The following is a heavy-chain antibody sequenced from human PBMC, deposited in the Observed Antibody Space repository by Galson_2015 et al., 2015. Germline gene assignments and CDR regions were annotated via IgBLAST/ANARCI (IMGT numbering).Heavy chain of an antibody. D-gene: IGHD3-10*01. V-gene: IGHV3-21*01. CDR2: ISSSSSYI. CDR3: ARGVAGYYGSDTPTSSFDP. J-gene: IGHJ5*02. Sequence: SLRLSCAASGFTFSSYSMNWVRQAPGKGLEWVSSISSSSSYIYYADSVKGRFTISRDNAKNSLYLQMNSLRAEDTAVYYCARGVAGYYGSDTPTSSFDPWGQGTLVTVSS. CDR1: GFTFSSYS.